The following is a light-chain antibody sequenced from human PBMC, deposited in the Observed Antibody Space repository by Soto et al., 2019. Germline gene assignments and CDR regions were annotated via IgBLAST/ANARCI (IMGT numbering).Light chain of an antibody. V-gene: IGKV1-5*01. CDR2: DAS. CDR3: QQYNTFSLT. J-gene: IGKJ4*01. CDR1: QSITAR. Sequence: DIRLTQSPSTLSASVAGRVTITCRASQSITARLAWYQQKPGKAPKLLIYDASILERGVPSRFSGSGSGTEFTLTISTLQPDDFATYYCQQYNTFSLTFGGGTKV.